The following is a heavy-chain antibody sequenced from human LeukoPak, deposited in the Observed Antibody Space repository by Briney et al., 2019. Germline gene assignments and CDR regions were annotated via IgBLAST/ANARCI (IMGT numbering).Heavy chain of an antibody. D-gene: IGHD2-21*02. J-gene: IGHJ4*02. CDR2: ITANGDST. CDR1: GFPFAYYA. V-gene: IGHV3-43*02. Sequence: GGSLRLSCAASGFPFAYYAMHWVRQAPGKGLEWVSLITANGDSTYYADSVKGRFTISRDNSKNSLSLQMNSLRTEDTALYYCAKDIEAGTAGFSFDYWGQGTLVAVSS. CDR3: AKDIEAGTAGFSFDY.